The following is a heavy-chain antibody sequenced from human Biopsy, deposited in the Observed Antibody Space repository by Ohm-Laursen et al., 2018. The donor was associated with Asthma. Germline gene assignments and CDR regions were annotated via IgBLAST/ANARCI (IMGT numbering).Heavy chain of an antibody. CDR1: GFTFSSYS. V-gene: IGHV3-21*01. J-gene: IGHJ4*02. Sequence: SLRLSCSAFGFTFSSYSMNWVRQAPGKGLEWVSSISSSSSYIYYADSVKGRFTISRDNAKNTLYLQMNSLRAEDTAVYYCARDREYSSGWYQPLFDYWGQGTLVTVSS. D-gene: IGHD6-19*01. CDR2: ISSSSSYI. CDR3: ARDREYSSGWYQPLFDY.